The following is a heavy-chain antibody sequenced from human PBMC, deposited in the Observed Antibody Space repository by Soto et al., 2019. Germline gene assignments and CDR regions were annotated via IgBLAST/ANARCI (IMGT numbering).Heavy chain of an antibody. CDR3: EREYSSSYYYYSDGMDV. CDR2: ISYDGSNK. V-gene: IGHV3-30-3*01. D-gene: IGHD6-6*01. Sequence: QVQLVESGGGVVQPGRSLRLSCAASGFTFSSYAMHWVRQAPGKGLEWVAVISYDGSNKYYADSVKGRFTISRDNSKNTLYQQMNSLISEDTAVYDCEREYSSSYYYYSDGMDVGGQGTTVTVSS. CDR1: GFTFSSYA. J-gene: IGHJ6*02.